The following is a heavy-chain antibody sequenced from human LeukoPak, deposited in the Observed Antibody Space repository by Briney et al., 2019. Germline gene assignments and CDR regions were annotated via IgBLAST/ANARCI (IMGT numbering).Heavy chain of an antibody. J-gene: IGHJ3*02. CDR2: INPNSGGT. V-gene: IGHV1-2*04. CDR3: ARVASHCSGGSCYSFDAFDI. CDR1: GYTFTGYY. Sequence: GASVKVSCKASGYTFTGYYMHWVRQAPGQGLEWMGWINPNSGGTNYAQKFQGWATMTRDTSISTAYMELSRLRSDDTAVYYCARVASHCSGGSCYSFDAFDIWGQGTMVTVSS. D-gene: IGHD2-15*01.